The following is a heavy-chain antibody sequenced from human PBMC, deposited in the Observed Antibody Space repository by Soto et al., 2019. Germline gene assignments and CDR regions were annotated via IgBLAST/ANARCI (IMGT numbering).Heavy chain of an antibody. J-gene: IGHJ3*02. D-gene: IGHD3-22*01. V-gene: IGHV3-30*03. Sequence: GGSLRLSCAASGFTFSSYGMHWVRQAPGKGLEWVAVISYDGSNKYYADSVKGRFTISRDNSKNTLYLQMNSLRAEDTAVYYCYNSRIPYYGSSGYPGDDGFDIWGQGTMVTVSS. CDR1: GFTFSSYG. CDR2: ISYDGSNK. CDR3: YNSRIPYYGSSGYPGDDGFDI.